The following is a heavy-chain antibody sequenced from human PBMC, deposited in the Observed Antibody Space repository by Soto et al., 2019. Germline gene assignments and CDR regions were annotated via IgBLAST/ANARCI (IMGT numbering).Heavy chain of an antibody. CDR3: ARDPVGTMVRGVIMPVGDSVDY. J-gene: IGHJ4*02. CDR1: GGSISSSNW. D-gene: IGHD3-10*01. CDR2: IYHSGST. V-gene: IGHV4-4*02. Sequence: SETLSLTCAVSGGSISSSNWWSWVRQPPGKGLEWIGEIYHSGSTNYNPSLKSRVTISVDKSKNQFSLKLSSVTAADTAVYYCARDPVGTMVRGVIMPVGDSVDYWGQGTLVTVSS.